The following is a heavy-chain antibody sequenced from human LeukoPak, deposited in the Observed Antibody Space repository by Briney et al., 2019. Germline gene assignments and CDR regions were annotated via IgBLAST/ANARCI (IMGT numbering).Heavy chain of an antibody. Sequence: GGSLRLSCAASGFTLSSNWMSWVRQAPGKGLEWVANIRQDGSDKYYMDSVKGRFTISRDNAKNSLSPQMNSLRAEDTAVYYCARDRDCGDGGCYPHFDYWGQGVQVTVSS. CDR2: IRQDGSDK. D-gene: IGHD2-15*01. V-gene: IGHV3-7*01. CDR3: ARDRDCGDGGCYPHFDY. CDR1: GFTLSSNW. J-gene: IGHJ4*02.